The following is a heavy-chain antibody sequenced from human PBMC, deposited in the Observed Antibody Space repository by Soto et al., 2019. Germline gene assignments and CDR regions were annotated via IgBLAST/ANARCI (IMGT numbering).Heavy chain of an antibody. J-gene: IGHJ5*02. CDR1: GYTFTSYG. CDR2: ISAYNGNT. CDR3: ARGDSSGYYHHVTWFDP. D-gene: IGHD3-22*01. V-gene: IGHV1-18*01. Sequence: ASVKVSCKASGYTFTSYGISWVRQAPGQGLEWMGWISAYNGNTNYAQKLQGRVTMTTDTSTSTAYMELRSLRSDDTAVYYCARGDSSGYYHHVTWFDPWGQGTLVTVSS.